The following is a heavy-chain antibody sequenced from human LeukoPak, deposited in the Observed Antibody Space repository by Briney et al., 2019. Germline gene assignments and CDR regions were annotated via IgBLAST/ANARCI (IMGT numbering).Heavy chain of an antibody. Sequence: SVKVSCKASGGTFSSYAISWVRQAPGQGLEWMGGIIPILGTANYAQKFQGRVTITADESTSTAYMELSSLRSEDTAVYYCARPHGDSYCGGDCYYYWGQGALVTVSS. CDR2: IIPILGTA. CDR1: GGTFSSYA. V-gene: IGHV1-69*13. J-gene: IGHJ4*02. CDR3: ARPHGDSYCGGDCYYY. D-gene: IGHD2-21*01.